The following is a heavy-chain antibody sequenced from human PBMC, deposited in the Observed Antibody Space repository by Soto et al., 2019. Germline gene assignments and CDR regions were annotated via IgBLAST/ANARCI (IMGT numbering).Heavy chain of an antibody. V-gene: IGHV1-18*01. CDR2: ISAYNGNT. J-gene: IGHJ4*02. Sequence: ASVKVSCKASGYTFTSYGISWVRQAPGQGLEWMGWISAYNGNTNYAQKLQGRVTMTTDTSTSTAYMELRSLRSDDTAVYYCACSRPLIAAAVLLDSCRQGPLVTVSS. D-gene: IGHD6-13*01. CDR1: GYTFTSYG. CDR3: ACSRPLIAAAVLLDS.